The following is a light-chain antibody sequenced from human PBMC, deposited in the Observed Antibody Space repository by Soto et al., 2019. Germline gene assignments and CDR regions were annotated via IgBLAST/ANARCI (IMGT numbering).Light chain of an antibody. V-gene: IGLV2-14*01. CDR1: SNDIGSYNY. CDR2: DVS. CDR3: SSYTSSSYTRSTTLYV. J-gene: IGLJ1*01. Sequence: QSALTQPASVSGSPGQSITISCTGTSNDIGSYNYVSWYQQYPGKAPKLMIFDVSNRPSGVSNRFSGSKSGNTASLTISGLQAEDEADYYCSSYTSSSYTRSTTLYVFGTGTKVTVL.